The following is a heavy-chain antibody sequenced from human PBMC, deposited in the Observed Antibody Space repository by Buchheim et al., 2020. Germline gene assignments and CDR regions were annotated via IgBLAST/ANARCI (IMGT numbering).Heavy chain of an antibody. Sequence: QVQLVQSGADVKKPGSSVKVSCKASVGTFSSYAISWVRQAPGQGLEWMGRIIPILGIANSAQKFQGRVTITADKSTSTAYMELSSLRTEDTAVYYCARVGVDTARGGYGMDVWGQGTT. CDR1: VGTFSSYA. J-gene: IGHJ6*02. CDR2: IIPILGIA. CDR3: ARVGVDTARGGYGMDV. D-gene: IGHD5-18*01. V-gene: IGHV1-69*04.